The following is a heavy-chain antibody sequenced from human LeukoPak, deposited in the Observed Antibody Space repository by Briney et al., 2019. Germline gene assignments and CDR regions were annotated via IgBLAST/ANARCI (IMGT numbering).Heavy chain of an antibody. D-gene: IGHD3-3*01. V-gene: IGHV4-4*02. CDR1: GGSISSSNW. CDR2: IYHSGST. J-gene: IGHJ4*02. Sequence: PSETLSLTCAVSGGSISSSNWWSWVRQPPGKGLEWIGEIYHSGSTNYNPSLKSRVTISIDPSKNQFSLKLSSVTAADTAVYYCARVWSGYYITFDYWGQGTLVTVSS. CDR3: ARVWSGYYITFDY.